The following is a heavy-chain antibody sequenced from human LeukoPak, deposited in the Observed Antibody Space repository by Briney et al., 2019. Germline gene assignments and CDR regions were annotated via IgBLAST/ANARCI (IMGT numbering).Heavy chain of an antibody. D-gene: IGHD6-19*01. V-gene: IGHV4-38-2*02. CDR1: GYSISSGYY. Sequence: SETLSLTCAVSGYSISSGYYWGWIRQPPGKGLEWIGSIYHSGSTYYNPSLKSRVTISVDTSKNQFSLKLSSVTAADTAVYYCTREEQWLLRGDNWFDPWGQGTLVTVSS. J-gene: IGHJ5*02. CDR3: TREEQWLLRGDNWFDP. CDR2: IYHSGST.